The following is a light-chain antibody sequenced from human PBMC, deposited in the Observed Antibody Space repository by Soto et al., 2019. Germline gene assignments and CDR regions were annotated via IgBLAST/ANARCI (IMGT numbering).Light chain of an antibody. CDR3: QQYGSMPRT. V-gene: IGKV3-20*01. J-gene: IGKJ2*01. Sequence: EIVLTQSPGTLSLSPGERATLSCRASQSVSNSYLAWYQQRPGQAPRLLIYGASSRATGIPERFSGSGSGTDFTLTISRLEPEDFAVYYCQQYGSMPRTFGQGTKLEI. CDR1: QSVSNSY. CDR2: GAS.